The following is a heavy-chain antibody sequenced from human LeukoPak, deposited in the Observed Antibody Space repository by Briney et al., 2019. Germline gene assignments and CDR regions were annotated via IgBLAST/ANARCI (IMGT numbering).Heavy chain of an antibody. CDR3: ARGAYSYGLHDAFDL. CDR2: ISYDGNNK. D-gene: IGHD5-18*01. Sequence: GGSLRLSCAASGFTFSKYRMHWVRQAPGKGLEWVAVISYDGNNKYHADSVKGRFTISRDNSKNTLYVQMNSLRAEDTAVYYCARGAYSYGLHDAFDLWGQGTMVTVSS. J-gene: IGHJ3*01. CDR1: GFTFSKYR. V-gene: IGHV3-30*04.